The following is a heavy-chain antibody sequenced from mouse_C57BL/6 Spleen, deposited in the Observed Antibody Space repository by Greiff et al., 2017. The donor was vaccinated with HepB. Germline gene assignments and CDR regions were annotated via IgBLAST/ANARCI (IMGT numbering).Heavy chain of an antibody. J-gene: IGHJ2*01. D-gene: IGHD4-1*01. CDR2: IDPENGDT. CDR1: GFNIKDDY. CDR3: TTVKLRVGRNY. V-gene: IGHV14-4*01. Sequence: DVQLQESGAELVRPGASVKLSCTASGFNIKDDYMHWVKQRPEQGLEWIGWIDPENGDTEYASKFQGKATITADTSSNTAYLQLSSLTSEDTAVYYCTTVKLRVGRNYWGQGTTLTVSS.